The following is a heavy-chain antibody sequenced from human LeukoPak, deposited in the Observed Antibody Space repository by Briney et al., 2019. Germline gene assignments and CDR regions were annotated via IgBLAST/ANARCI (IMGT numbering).Heavy chain of an antibody. Sequence: SETLSLTCAVSGYSISSGYYWGWIRQSPGKGLEWIGSIYYSGSTYYNPSLKSRVTISVDTSKNQFSLKLSSVTAADTAVYYCARKQYCTNGVCYGYYFDYWGQGTLVTVSS. D-gene: IGHD2-8*01. CDR2: IYYSGST. CDR3: ARKQYCTNGVCYGYYFDY. J-gene: IGHJ4*02. CDR1: GYSISSGYY. V-gene: IGHV4-38-2*01.